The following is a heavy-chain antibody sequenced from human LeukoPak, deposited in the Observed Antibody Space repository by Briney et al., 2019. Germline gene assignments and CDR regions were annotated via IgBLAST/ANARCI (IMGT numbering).Heavy chain of an antibody. V-gene: IGHV4-39*01. J-gene: IGHJ3*02. CDR3: ARHGGKDYYDSTLGAFDI. D-gene: IGHD3-22*01. CDR1: GGSISSSRYY. CDR2: KYYSGST. Sequence: SETLSLTCTVSGGSISSSRYYGGWIRQPPGKGLEWIGSKYYSGSTYYNPSLKNRVTISVDTSKNQFSLKLSSVTAADTAVYYCARHGGKDYYDSTLGAFDIWGQGTMVTVSS.